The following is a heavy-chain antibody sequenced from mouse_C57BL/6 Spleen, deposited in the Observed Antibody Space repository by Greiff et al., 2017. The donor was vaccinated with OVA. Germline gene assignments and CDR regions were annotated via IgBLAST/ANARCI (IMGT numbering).Heavy chain of an antibody. CDR1: GFTFSSSG. D-gene: IGHD2-4*01. V-gene: IGHV5-6*01. CDR2: ISSGGSYT. J-gene: IGHJ2*01. CDR3: ARQEGLRLDY. Sequence: EVKLQESGGDLVKPGGSLKLSCAASGFTFSSSGMSWVRQTPDKRLEWVATISSGGSYTYYPDSVKGRFTISSDNATNTLYLQMSSLKSEDTAMYYCARQEGLRLDYWGQGTTLTVSS.